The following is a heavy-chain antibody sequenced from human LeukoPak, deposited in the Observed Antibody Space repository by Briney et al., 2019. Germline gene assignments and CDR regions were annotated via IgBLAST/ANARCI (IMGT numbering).Heavy chain of an antibody. J-gene: IGHJ6*02. CDR1: GGSFSGYY. V-gene: IGHV4-34*01. D-gene: IGHD2-2*01. CDR2: INHSGST. CDR3: ARGVNIVVVPAAHYYYGMDV. Sequence: MASETLSLTCAVYGGSFSGYYWSWIRQPPGKGLEWIGEINHSGSTNYNPSLKSRVTTSVDTSKNQFSLKLSSVTAADTAVYYCARGVNIVVVPAAHYYYGMDVWGQGTTVTVSS.